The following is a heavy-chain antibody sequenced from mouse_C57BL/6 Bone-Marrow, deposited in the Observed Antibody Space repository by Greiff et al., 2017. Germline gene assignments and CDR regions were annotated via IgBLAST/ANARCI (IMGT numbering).Heavy chain of an antibody. Sequence: VKLQQPGAELVMPGASVKLSCKASGYTFTSYWMHWVKQRPGQGLAWIGEIDPSASYTNSNQKFSGKSTLTVDKSASTAYMQRSSLTSEDSAVYYCARSTSVYSNFDYWGQGTTLTGSS. CDR2: IDPSASYT. CDR1: GYTFTSYW. V-gene: IGHV1-69*01. CDR3: ARSTSVYSNFDY. J-gene: IGHJ2*01. D-gene: IGHD2-5*01.